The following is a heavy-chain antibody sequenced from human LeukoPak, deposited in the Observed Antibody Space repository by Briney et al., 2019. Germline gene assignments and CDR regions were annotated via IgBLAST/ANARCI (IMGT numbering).Heavy chain of an antibody. J-gene: IGHJ6*03. V-gene: IGHV4-34*01. CDR1: GGSFSGYY. CDR3: ARSIVGATYYYYYYMDV. Sequence: ASETLSLTCAVYGGSFSGYYWSWIRQPPGKGLEWIGEINHSGSTNYNPSLKSRVTISVDTSKNQFSLKLSSVTAADTAVYYCARSIVGATYYYYYYMDVWGKGTTVTISS. CDR2: INHSGST. D-gene: IGHD1-26*01.